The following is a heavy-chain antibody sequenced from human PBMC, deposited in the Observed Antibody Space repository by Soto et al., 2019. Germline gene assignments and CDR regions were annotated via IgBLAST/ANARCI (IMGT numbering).Heavy chain of an antibody. D-gene: IGHD6-6*01. CDR1: GGSISSYY. Sequence: SETLSLTCTVSGGSISSYYWSWLRQPPGKGLEWIGYIYYSGSTNYNPSLKSRVTISVDTSKNQFSLKLSSVTAADTAVYYCAREVDSSSHFDYWGQGTLVTVSS. CDR2: IYYSGST. V-gene: IGHV4-59*01. J-gene: IGHJ4*02. CDR3: AREVDSSSHFDY.